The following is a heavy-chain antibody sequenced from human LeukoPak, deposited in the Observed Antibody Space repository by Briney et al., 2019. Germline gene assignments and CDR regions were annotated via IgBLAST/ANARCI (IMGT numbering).Heavy chain of an antibody. V-gene: IGHV1-18*01. D-gene: IGHD2-21*02. CDR2: ISAYNGNT. Sequence: GASVKVSCKASGYTFTSYGISWVRQAPGQGLEWMGWISAYNGNTNYAQKLQGRVTMTTDTPTSTAYMELRSLRSDDTAVYYCARGTTTKPIVVVTALDYWGQGTLVTVSS. J-gene: IGHJ4*02. CDR3: ARGTTTKPIVVVTALDY. CDR1: GYTFTSYG.